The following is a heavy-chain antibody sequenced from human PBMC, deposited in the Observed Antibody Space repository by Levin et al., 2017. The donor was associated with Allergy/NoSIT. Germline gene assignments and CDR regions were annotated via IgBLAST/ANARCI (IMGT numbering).Heavy chain of an antibody. CDR1: GFTFSSYA. Sequence: AGGSLRLSCAASGFTFSSYALSWVRQAPGKGLEWVSGIVDSGASTYYADSVKGRFTISRDNSKNTLYLQMNSLRAEDTAIYYCTKDDLFARGATYRYSGFDSWGQGTLVTVSS. J-gene: IGHJ4*02. CDR3: TKDDLFARGATYRYSGFDS. D-gene: IGHD3-10*01. CDR2: IVDSGAST. V-gene: IGHV3-23*01.